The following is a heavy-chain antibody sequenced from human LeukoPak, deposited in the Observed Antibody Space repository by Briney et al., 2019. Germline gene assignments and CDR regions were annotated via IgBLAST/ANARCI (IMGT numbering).Heavy chain of an antibody. V-gene: IGHV3-21*01. J-gene: IGHJ4*02. CDR1: GFTFSSYS. Sequence: GGSLRLSCAASGFTFSSYSMNWVRQAPGKGLEWVSSITSSSSYIYYADSVKGRFTISRDSAKNSLYLQMNSLRAEDTAVYYCARDRDSSGWYGLNWGQGTLVTVSS. CDR2: ITSSSSYI. CDR3: ARDRDSSGWYGLN. D-gene: IGHD6-19*01.